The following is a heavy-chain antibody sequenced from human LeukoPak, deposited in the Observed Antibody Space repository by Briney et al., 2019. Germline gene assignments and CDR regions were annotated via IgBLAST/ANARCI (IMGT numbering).Heavy chain of an antibody. Sequence: ASVKVSCKASGYTFTSYGISWVRQAPGQGLEWMGWISAYNGNTNYAQKLQGRVTMTTDTSTSTAYMELRSLRYDDTAVYYCARDTTYDSSGYYYYYGMDVWGQGTTVTVSS. V-gene: IGHV1-18*01. J-gene: IGHJ6*02. D-gene: IGHD3-22*01. CDR2: ISAYNGNT. CDR1: GYTFTSYG. CDR3: ARDTTYDSSGYYYYYGMDV.